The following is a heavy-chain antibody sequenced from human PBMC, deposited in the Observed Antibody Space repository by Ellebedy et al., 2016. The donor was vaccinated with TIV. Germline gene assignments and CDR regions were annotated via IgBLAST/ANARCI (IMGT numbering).Heavy chain of an antibody. CDR3: AREAGTSGWYSGFQH. V-gene: IGHV3-23*01. CDR2: ISGSGGST. D-gene: IGHD6-19*01. J-gene: IGHJ1*01. Sequence: GASLKISCAASGFTFSTYAMTWVRQAPGKGLEWVSAISGSGGSTYYADSVKGRFTISRNDSKNTLYLQMNSLRAEDTAIYYCAREAGTSGWYSGFQHWGQGTLVTVSS. CDR1: GFTFSTYA.